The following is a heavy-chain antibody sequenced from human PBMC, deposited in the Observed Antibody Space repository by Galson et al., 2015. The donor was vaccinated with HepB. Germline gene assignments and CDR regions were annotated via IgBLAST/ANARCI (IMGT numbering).Heavy chain of an antibody. D-gene: IGHD3-3*01. CDR2: ISYDGSNK. Sequence: SLRLSCAASGFTFSSYAMHWVRQAPGKGLEWVAVISYDGSNKYYADSVKGRFTISRDNSKNTLYLQMNSLRAEDTAVYYCARESTTYYDFWSGYYIPYFDYWGQGTLVTVSS. J-gene: IGHJ4*02. CDR3: ARESTTYYDFWSGYYIPYFDY. V-gene: IGHV3-30-3*01. CDR1: GFTFSSYA.